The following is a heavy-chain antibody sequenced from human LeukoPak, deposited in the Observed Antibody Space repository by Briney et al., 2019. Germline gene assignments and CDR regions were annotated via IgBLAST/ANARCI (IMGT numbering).Heavy chain of an antibody. Sequence: GESLKISCKGSGYSFTSYWIGLGRQMPGKGLELMGIIYPGDSDTRYSPSFQGQVTISADKSISTAYLQWSSLKASDTAMYYCARAAREYYDSSGYSTDAFDIWGQGTMVTVSS. CDR2: IYPGDSDT. CDR1: GYSFTSYW. D-gene: IGHD3-22*01. V-gene: IGHV5-51*01. J-gene: IGHJ3*02. CDR3: ARAAREYYDSSGYSTDAFDI.